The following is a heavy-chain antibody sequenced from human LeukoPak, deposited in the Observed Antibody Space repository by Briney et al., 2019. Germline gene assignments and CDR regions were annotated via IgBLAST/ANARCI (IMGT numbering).Heavy chain of an antibody. D-gene: IGHD3-9*01. CDR3: ARARPYYDILTGSSFDY. Sequence: ASVKVSCKASGYTFTGYYMHWVRQAPGQGLEWMGWINPNSGGTNYAQKFQGWVTVTRDTSISTAYMKLSRLRSDDTAVYYCARARPYYDILTGSSFDYWGQGTLVTVSS. V-gene: IGHV1-2*04. J-gene: IGHJ4*02. CDR2: INPNSGGT. CDR1: GYTFTGYY.